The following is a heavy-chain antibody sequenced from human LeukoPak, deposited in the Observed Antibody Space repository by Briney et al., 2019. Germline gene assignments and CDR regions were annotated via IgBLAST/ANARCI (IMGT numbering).Heavy chain of an antibody. J-gene: IGHJ3*02. Sequence: SQTLSLTCAVSGDSISRSDSSWSWIRQPPGKGLEWIGYFYHNGNTYYNPSLKSRVTISVDRSRNQLSLRLSSVTAADTAIYYCARYCGSSSCYPDAFDIWGQGTKVTVSS. CDR2: FYHNGNT. D-gene: IGHD2-2*01. V-gene: IGHV4-30-2*01. CDR1: GDSISRSDSS. CDR3: ARYCGSSSCYPDAFDI.